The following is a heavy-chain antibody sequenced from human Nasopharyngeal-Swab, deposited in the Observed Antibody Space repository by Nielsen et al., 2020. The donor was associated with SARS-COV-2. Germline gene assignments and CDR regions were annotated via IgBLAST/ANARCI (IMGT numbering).Heavy chain of an antibody. CDR1: GFTFSGSA. CDR3: TRLGGYDSSGYYPIDY. V-gene: IGHV3-73*01. Sequence: GGSLRLSCAASGFTFSGSAMHWVRQASGKGLEWVGRIRSKANSYATAYAASVKGRFTIPRDDSKNTAYLQMNSLKTEDTAVYYCTRLGGYDSSGYYPIDYWGQGTLVTVSS. CDR2: IRSKANSYAT. J-gene: IGHJ4*02. D-gene: IGHD3-22*01.